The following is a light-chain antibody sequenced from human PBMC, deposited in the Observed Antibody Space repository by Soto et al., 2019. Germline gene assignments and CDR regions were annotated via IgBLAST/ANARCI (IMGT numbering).Light chain of an antibody. V-gene: IGLV2-14*03. J-gene: IGLJ1*01. Sequence: QSALTQPASVSGSPGQSITVSCSGTPSDVGGYNYVSWYQHRPGEVPKLILYDVYSRPSGVSDRFSGSKSGNTASLTISGLQAEDECDYYCCSYTSTYSDVFGPGTKLTVL. CDR1: PSDVGGYNY. CDR3: CSYTSTYSDV. CDR2: DVY.